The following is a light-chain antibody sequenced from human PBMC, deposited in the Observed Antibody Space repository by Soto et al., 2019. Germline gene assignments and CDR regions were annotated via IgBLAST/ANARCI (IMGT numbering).Light chain of an antibody. CDR3: QQYNNWPPLT. Sequence: EIVMTQSPATLSVSPGERATLSCRASQSVSSNLAWYQQKPGQAPRLLIYGASTRATGIPARFSGSGSGTEFPRTISSLQSEDFAVYYCQQYNNWPPLTFGGGTKVEIK. J-gene: IGKJ4*01. CDR1: QSVSSN. V-gene: IGKV3-15*01. CDR2: GAS.